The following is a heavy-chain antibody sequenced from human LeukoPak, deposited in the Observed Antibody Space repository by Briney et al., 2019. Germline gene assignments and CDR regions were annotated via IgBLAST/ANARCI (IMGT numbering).Heavy chain of an antibody. CDR3: ARHKQDSSSPPWWFDP. J-gene: IGHJ5*02. D-gene: IGHD6-13*01. CDR1: GGSFSGYY. V-gene: IGHV4-34*01. Sequence: PSETLSLTCAVYGGSFSGYYWSWIRQPPGKGLEWIGEINHSGSTNYNPSLKGRVTISVDTSKNQFSLKLSSVTAADTAVYYCARHKQDSSSPPWWFDPWGQGTLVTVSS. CDR2: INHSGST.